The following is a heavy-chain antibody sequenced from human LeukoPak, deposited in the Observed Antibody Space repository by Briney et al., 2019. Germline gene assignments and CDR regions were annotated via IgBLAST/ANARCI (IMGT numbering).Heavy chain of an antibody. V-gene: IGHV3-7*01. J-gene: IGHJ4*02. CDR2: VRPDGSEI. CDR3: ATTTRSRSWDY. Sequence: GESLRLSCAAYGSTFSNYWMSWVRQAPGKGLEWVANVRPDGSEIQCVDSMKGRFTVSRDNSENSLYLRMSSLRAEDTAVYYCATTTRSRSWDYWGQGTLVTVSS. D-gene: IGHD2-2*01. CDR1: GSTFSNYW.